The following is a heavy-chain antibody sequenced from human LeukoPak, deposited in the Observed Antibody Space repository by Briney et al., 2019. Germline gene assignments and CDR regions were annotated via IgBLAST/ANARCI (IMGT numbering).Heavy chain of an antibody. V-gene: IGHV3-30*18. CDR3: AKSGSSSWSYYFDY. J-gene: IGHJ4*02. D-gene: IGHD6-13*01. CDR1: GFTFSSYG. Sequence: GGSLRLSCAASGFTFSSYGMHWVRQAPGKGLERVAVISYDGSNKYYADSVKGRFTISRDNSKNTLYLQMNSLRAEDTAVYYCAKSGSSSWSYYFDYWGQGTLVTVSS. CDR2: ISYDGSNK.